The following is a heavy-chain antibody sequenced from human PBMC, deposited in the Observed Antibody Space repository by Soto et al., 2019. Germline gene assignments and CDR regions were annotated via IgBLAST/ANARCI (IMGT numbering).Heavy chain of an antibody. CDR1: GFTFSNYW. J-gene: IGHJ4*02. D-gene: IGHD6-25*01. CDR2: IKEDASEK. CDR3: ATAIEAAFNNYDY. Sequence: EVQLVESGGDLVQPGGSLSLSCVASGFTFSNYWMNWVRQAPGMGLEWVAGIKEDASEKNYVDSVKGRFSISRDNAKNSLFPQLNSLRAEDTAVYYCATAIEAAFNNYDYWGQGTLVTVSS. V-gene: IGHV3-7*01.